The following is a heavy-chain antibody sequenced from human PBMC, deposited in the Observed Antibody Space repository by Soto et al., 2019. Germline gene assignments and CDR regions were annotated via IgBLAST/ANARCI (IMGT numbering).Heavy chain of an antibody. CDR1: GGSIDSGGFS. CDR3: ARIHWAQSSLDY. Sequence: PSETLSLTCAVSGGSIDSGGFSLSWIRQPPGKGLEWIGYVTHSGTAYSIPSLNGRLTLSVDSSQTQFSLKLTSVTAADSAFYYCARIHWAQSSLDYWGRGILVPVSS. D-gene: IGHD6-19*01. CDR2: VTHSGTA. V-gene: IGHV4-30-2*01. J-gene: IGHJ4*02.